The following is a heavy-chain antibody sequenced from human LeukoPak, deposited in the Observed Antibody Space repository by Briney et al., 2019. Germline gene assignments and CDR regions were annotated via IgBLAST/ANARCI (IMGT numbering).Heavy chain of an antibody. J-gene: IGHJ4*02. CDR3: ATLPYYYDSSGYSRFDY. D-gene: IGHD3-22*01. CDR1: GGSFSGYY. CDR2: IYYSGST. Sequence: SETLSLTCAVYGGSFSGYYWSWIRQPPGKGLEWIGSIYYSGSTYYNPSLKSRVTISVDTSKNQFSLKLSSVTAADTAVYYCATLPYYYDSSGYSRFDYWGQGTLVTVSS. V-gene: IGHV4-34*01.